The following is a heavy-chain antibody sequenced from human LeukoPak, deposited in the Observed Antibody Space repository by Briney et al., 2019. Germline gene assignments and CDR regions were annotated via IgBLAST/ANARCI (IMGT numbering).Heavy chain of an antibody. CDR1: GFTFTVYS. D-gene: IGHD3-3*01. CDR2: ISAASHGI. V-gene: IGHV3-48*01. CDR3: ARGEWHQDGIGYNRSDT. J-gene: IGHJ5*02. Sequence: PGGSLRLSCAASGFTFTVYSMTWVRQAPGKGLEWISHISAASHGIYYADSVKGRFTVSRDNAKNSVFLLLTSLRPEDTAVYYCARGEWHQDGIGYNRSDTWGQGALVTVSS.